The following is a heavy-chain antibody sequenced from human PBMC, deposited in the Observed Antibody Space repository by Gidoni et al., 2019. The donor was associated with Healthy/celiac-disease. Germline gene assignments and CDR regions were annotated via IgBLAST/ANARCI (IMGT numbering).Heavy chain of an antibody. CDR1: GYTFTSYA. CDR3: ARVVPAAMAYYYYGMDV. V-gene: IGHV7-4-1*02. D-gene: IGHD2-2*01. J-gene: IGHJ6*02. Sequence: QVQLVQSGSELKKPGASVKVSCKASGYTFTSYAMNWVRQAPGQGLEWMGWITTNTGNPTYAQGFTGRVVFSLDTPVSTAYLQISSLKAEDTAVYYCARVVPAAMAYYYYGMDVWGQGTTVTVSS. CDR2: ITTNTGNP.